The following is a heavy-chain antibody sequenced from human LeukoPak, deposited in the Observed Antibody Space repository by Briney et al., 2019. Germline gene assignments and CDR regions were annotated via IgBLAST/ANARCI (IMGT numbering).Heavy chain of an antibody. Sequence: SGGSLRLSCAASGFTFSSYAMSGVGQAPGKGLQWVSAMSGSGGSTYYADCVKGRFTISRDNSKNTLYLQMNSLRAEAPAVYSCAKEETMSTVTTYCDYWGQGTLVTVSS. CDR1: GFTFSSYA. D-gene: IGHD4-17*01. CDR3: AKEETMSTVTTYCDY. J-gene: IGHJ4*02. CDR2: MSGSGGST. V-gene: IGHV3-23*01.